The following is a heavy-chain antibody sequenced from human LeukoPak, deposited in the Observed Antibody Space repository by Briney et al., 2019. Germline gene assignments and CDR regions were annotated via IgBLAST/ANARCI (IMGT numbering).Heavy chain of an antibody. J-gene: IGHJ6*02. Sequence: SETLSLTCTVSGGSISSYYWSWIRQPAGKGLEWIGRIYTSGSTNYNPSLKSRVTMSVDTSKNQFSLKLSSVTAADTAVYYCARGLCSGGSCYSEHYYYGMDVRGQGTTVTVSS. V-gene: IGHV4-4*07. D-gene: IGHD2-15*01. CDR1: GGSISSYY. CDR2: IYTSGST. CDR3: ARGLCSGGSCYSEHYYYGMDV.